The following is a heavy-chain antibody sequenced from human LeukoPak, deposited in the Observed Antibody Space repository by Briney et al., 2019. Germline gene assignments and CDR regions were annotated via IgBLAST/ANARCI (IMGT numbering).Heavy chain of an antibody. D-gene: IGHD3-3*01. CDR1: GFTFSSYW. CDR3: ARADDFWSGYEYYFDY. V-gene: IGHV3-7*01. J-gene: IGHJ4*02. CDR2: IKQDGSEK. Sequence: GGSLRLSCAASGFTFSSYWVSWVRQAPGKGLEGVANIKQDGSEKYYVDSVKGRFTISRDNAKNSLYLQMNSLRAEDTAVYYCARADDFWSGYEYYFDYWGQGTLVTVSS.